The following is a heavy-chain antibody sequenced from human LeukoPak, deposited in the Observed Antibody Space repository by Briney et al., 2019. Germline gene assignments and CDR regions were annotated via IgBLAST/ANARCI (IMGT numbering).Heavy chain of an antibody. D-gene: IGHD5-24*01. Sequence: GGSLRLSCAASGFTVSSNYMSWVRQAPGKGLEWVSVIYSGGSTYYADSVKGRFTISRDNSKNTLYLQMNSLRDEDTAVYYCARGRRDGYNSFDYWGQGTLVTVSS. CDR2: IYSGGST. CDR3: ARGRRDGYNSFDY. CDR1: GFTVSSNY. J-gene: IGHJ4*02. V-gene: IGHV3-53*01.